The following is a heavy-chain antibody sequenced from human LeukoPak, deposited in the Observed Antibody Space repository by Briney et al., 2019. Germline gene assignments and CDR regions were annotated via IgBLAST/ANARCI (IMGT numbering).Heavy chain of an antibody. J-gene: IGHJ4*02. D-gene: IGHD5-12*01. V-gene: IGHV3-74*01. Sequence: GGSLRLSCAASGFTFSNYWMHWVRQGPGKGLVWVSFINPDGSTTNYADSVKGRFTISRDNAKNALCLQMNNLRAEDTAVYYCAKDGAWLRFDDWGQGILVTVSS. CDR3: AKDGAWLRFDD. CDR1: GFTFSNYW. CDR2: INPDGSTT.